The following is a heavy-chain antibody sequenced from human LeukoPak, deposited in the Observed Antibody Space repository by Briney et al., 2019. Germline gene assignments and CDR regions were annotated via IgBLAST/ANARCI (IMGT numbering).Heavy chain of an antibody. D-gene: IGHD3-3*01. CDR3: ARELGYDFWSGYYFDY. V-gene: IGHV4-34*01. J-gene: IGHJ4*02. CDR2: INHSGST. Sequence: SETLSLTCAVYGGSISGYYWSWIRQPPGKGLEWIGEINHSGSTNYNPSLKSRVTISVDTSKNQFSLKLSSVTAADTAVYYCARELGYDFWSGYYFDYWGQGTLVTVSS. CDR1: GGSISGYY.